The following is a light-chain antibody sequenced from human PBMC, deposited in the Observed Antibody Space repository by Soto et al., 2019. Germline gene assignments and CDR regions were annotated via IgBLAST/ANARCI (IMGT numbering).Light chain of an antibody. CDR3: QQYNKWPQT. CDR2: VAS. Sequence: TQSPGTLSLSPGERATLSCRASQSVTSNYLARYQQKPGQTPRLLIYVASTRAPGIPARSSGSGSGTEFTLTISSLQSEDFAVYYCQQYNKWPQTFGQGTKVDI. CDR1: QSVTSN. V-gene: IGKV3-15*01. J-gene: IGKJ1*01.